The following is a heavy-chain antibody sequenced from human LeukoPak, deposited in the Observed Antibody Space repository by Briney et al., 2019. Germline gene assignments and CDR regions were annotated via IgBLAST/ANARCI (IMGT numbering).Heavy chain of an antibody. CDR3: AMSQWQYCSGDI. Sequence: GGSLRLSCAASGFTFSSYSMNWVRQAPGKGLEWVSYISSSSSTIYYADSVKGRFTISRDNAKNSLYLQMNSLRAEDTAVYYCAMSQWQYCSGDIWGQGSMVTVSS. CDR1: GFTFSSYS. J-gene: IGHJ3*02. D-gene: IGHD2-15*01. V-gene: IGHV3-48*01. CDR2: ISSSSSTI.